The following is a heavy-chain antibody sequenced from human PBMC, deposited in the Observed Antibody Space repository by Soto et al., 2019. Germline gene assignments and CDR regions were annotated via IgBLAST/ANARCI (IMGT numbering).Heavy chain of an antibody. CDR3: AKVNFWSGYYYYGMDV. Sequence: PGGSLRLSCAASGFTFSIYGMSWVRQAPGKGLEWVSVISGSGGSTYYGDSVKGRFTISRDNSKNTLYLQMNSLRAEDTAVYYCAKVNFWSGYYYYGMDVWGQGTTVTVSS. CDR2: ISGSGGST. V-gene: IGHV3-23*01. J-gene: IGHJ6*02. D-gene: IGHD3-3*01. CDR1: GFTFSIYG.